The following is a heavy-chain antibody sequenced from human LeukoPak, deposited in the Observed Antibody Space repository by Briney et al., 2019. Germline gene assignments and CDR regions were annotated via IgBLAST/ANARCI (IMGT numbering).Heavy chain of an antibody. CDR2: IIPILGIT. V-gene: IGHV1-69*04. D-gene: IGHD3-22*01. Sequence: SVKVSCKASGENFNNYAVTWVRQAPGRGLEWMGRIIPILGITNYAQVFQGRVTITADKSSSTVYMELSSLRSEDTAVYYCAISHETSGYSVLRLWGQGTLVTVSS. CDR3: AISHETSGYSVLRL. J-gene: IGHJ4*02. CDR1: GENFNNYA.